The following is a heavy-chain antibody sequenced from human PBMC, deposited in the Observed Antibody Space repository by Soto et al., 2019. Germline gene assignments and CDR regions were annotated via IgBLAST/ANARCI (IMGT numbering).Heavy chain of an antibody. J-gene: IGHJ5*02. D-gene: IGHD3-22*01. V-gene: IGHV1-69*13. Sequence: ASVKVSCKXSGGTFSSYAISWVRQAPGQGLEWMGGIIPIFGTANYAQKFQGRVTITADESTSTAYMELSSLRSEDTAVYYCASLRTYYYDSSGSWGQGTLVTVS. CDR1: GGTFSSYA. CDR3: ASLRTYYYDSSGS. CDR2: IIPIFGTA.